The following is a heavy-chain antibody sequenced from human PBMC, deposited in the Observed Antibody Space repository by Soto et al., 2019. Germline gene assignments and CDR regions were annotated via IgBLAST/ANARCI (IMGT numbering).Heavy chain of an antibody. CDR2: IYYSGST. CDR3: ARAGGYGDYDY. CDR1: GGSISSYY. J-gene: IGHJ4*02. Sequence: SETLSLTCTVSGGSISSYYWSWIRQPPGKGLEWIGYIYYSGSTNYNPSLKSRVTISVDTSKNQFSLKLSSVTAADTAAYYCARAGGYGDYDYWGQGTLVTVSS. D-gene: IGHD4-17*01. V-gene: IGHV4-59*01.